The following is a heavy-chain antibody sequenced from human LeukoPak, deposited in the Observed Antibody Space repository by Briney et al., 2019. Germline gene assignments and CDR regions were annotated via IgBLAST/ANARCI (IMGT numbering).Heavy chain of an antibody. J-gene: IGHJ4*02. D-gene: IGHD3-22*01. CDR3: ARDLGYYYDSSGYS. Sequence: ASVKVSCKASGGTFSSYAISWVRQAPGQGLEWMGGIIPIFGTAKYAQQFQGRVTITADESTSTAYMELSSLRSEDTSVYYCARDLGYYYDSSGYSWGQGTLVTVSS. V-gene: IGHV1-69*13. CDR1: GGTFSSYA. CDR2: IIPIFGTA.